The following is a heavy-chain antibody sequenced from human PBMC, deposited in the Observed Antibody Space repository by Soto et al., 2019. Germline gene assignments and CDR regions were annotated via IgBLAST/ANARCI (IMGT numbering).Heavy chain of an antibody. J-gene: IGHJ3*02. CDR3: ARERCPIPSLMVRGVITGFDI. D-gene: IGHD3-10*01. CDR2: INPNSGGT. Sequence: ASVKVSCKASGYTFTGYYMHWVRQAPGQGLEWMGWINPNSGGTNYAQKFQGRVTMTRDTSISTAYMELSRLRSDDTAVYYCARERCPIPSLMVRGVITGFDIWGHGTMVTVSS. CDR1: GYTFTGYY. V-gene: IGHV1-2*02.